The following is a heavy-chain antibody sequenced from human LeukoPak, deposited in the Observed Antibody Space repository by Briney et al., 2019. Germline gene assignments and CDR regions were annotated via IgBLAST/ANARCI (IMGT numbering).Heavy chain of an antibody. J-gene: IGHJ4*02. D-gene: IGHD6-19*01. CDR3: ARARKQWLVRGFDY. V-gene: IGHV4-39*07. CDR1: GGSISSSSYY. CDR2: IYYSGST. Sequence: PSETLSLTCTVSGGSISSSSYYWGWIRQPPGKGLEWIGSIYYSGSTYYNPSLKSRVTISVDTSKNQFSLKLSSVTAADTAVYYCARARKQWLVRGFDYWGQGTLVTVSS.